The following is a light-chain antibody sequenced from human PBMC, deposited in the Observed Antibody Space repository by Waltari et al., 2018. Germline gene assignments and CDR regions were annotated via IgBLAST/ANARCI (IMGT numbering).Light chain of an antibody. CDR1: QSISTW. CDR2: KAS. V-gene: IGKV1-5*03. CDR3: QQYNSYSLLT. Sequence: DIQMTQSPFTLSASVGDRVILTCRASQSISTWLAWYQQKPGKAPKLLIYKASTLASGVPSRFSGSGSGTDFSLTISSLQPDDFATYYCQQYNSYSLLTFGGGTKVEIK. J-gene: IGKJ4*01.